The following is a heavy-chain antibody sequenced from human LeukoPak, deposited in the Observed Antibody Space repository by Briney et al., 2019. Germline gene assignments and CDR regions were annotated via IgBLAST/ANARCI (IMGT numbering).Heavy chain of an antibody. D-gene: IGHD6-19*01. V-gene: IGHV4-34*01. Sequence: PSETLSLTCAVSRGSHSGYYWSWIRQPPGKGLEWIGGIYDSTSTNYNPPLKSRVTMSLDTSKNRISLKLSSVTAADTAVYFCAAIAMAGHALDAFDIWGQGTMVTVSS. CDR1: RGSHSGYY. CDR3: AAIAMAGHALDAFDI. J-gene: IGHJ3*02. CDR2: IYDSTST.